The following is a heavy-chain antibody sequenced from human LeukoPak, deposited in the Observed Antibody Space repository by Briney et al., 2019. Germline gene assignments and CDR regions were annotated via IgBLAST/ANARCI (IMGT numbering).Heavy chain of an antibody. CDR1: GFTFSSYA. J-gene: IGHJ4*02. V-gene: IGHV3-23*01. CDR2: ISGSGGST. D-gene: IGHD3-16*01. Sequence: GGSLRLSCAASGFTFSSYAMSWVRQAPGKGLEWVSAISGSGGSTYYADSVKGRFTISRDNSKNTLYLHMNSLRAEDTAIYYCAKSQSLLSLGGPFDSWGQGTLVTVSS. CDR3: AKSQSLLSLGGPFDS.